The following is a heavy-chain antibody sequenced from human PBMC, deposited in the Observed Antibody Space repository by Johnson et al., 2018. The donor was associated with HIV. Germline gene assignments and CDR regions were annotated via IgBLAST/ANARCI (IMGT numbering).Heavy chain of an antibody. Sequence: QMQLVESGGGVVQPGRSLRLSCAASGFTFSSYAMHWVRQAPGKGLEWVAVISYDGSNQYYADSVKGRFTISRDNSKNTLYLQMNSLRAEDTAVYYCARGMTTVTNHDAFDIWGQGTMVTVSS. D-gene: IGHD4-17*01. CDR3: ARGMTTVTNHDAFDI. V-gene: IGHV3-30-3*01. CDR2: ISYDGSNQ. CDR1: GFTFSSYA. J-gene: IGHJ3*02.